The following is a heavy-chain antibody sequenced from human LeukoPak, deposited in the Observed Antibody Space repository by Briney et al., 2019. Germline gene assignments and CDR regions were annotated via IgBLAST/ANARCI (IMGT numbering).Heavy chain of an antibody. Sequence: SETLSLTCAVYGGSFSGYYWSWIRQPPGKGLKWIGEINHSGSTNYNPSLKSRVTISVDTSKNQFSLKLSSVTAADTAVYYCARGELRYFDWFYDAFDIWGQGTMVTVSS. J-gene: IGHJ3*02. CDR3: ARGELRYFDWFYDAFDI. CDR2: INHSGST. CDR1: GGSFSGYY. D-gene: IGHD3-9*01. V-gene: IGHV4-34*01.